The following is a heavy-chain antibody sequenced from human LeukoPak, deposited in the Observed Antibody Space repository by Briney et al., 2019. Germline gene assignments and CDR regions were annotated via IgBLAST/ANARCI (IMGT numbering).Heavy chain of an antibody. CDR1: GFTFSSYG. CDR3: ARSSGYYDDSSGYPLGWFDP. V-gene: IGHV3-NL1*01. CDR2: IYSGGST. D-gene: IGHD3-22*01. J-gene: IGHJ5*02. Sequence: GGSLRLSCAASGFTFSSYGMHWVRQAPGKGLEWVSVIYSGGSTYYADSVKGRFTISRDNSKNTLYLQMNSLRAEDMAVYYCARSSGYYDDSSGYPLGWFDPWGQGTLVTVSS.